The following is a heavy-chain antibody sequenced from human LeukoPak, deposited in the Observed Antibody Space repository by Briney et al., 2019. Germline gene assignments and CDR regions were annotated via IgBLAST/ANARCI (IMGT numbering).Heavy chain of an antibody. D-gene: IGHD3-22*01. CDR2: IIPIFGTA. CDR3: ARWVYDSSGYYPNYFDY. V-gene: IGHV1-69*01. CDR1: RGTFSSYA. Sequence: GSSVKVSCKASRGTFSSYAISWVRQAPGQGLEWMGGIIPIFGTANYAQKFQGRVTITADESTSTAYMELSSLRSEDTAVYYCARWVYDSSGYYPNYFDYWGQGTLVTVSS. J-gene: IGHJ4*02.